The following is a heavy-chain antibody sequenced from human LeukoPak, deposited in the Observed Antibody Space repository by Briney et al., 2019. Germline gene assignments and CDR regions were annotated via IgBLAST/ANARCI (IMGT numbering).Heavy chain of an antibody. J-gene: IGHJ4*02. D-gene: IGHD1-26*01. CDR3: AAGPTYSGSDFLRFDY. V-gene: IGHV1-18*01. CDR1: VYTFTSYG. Sequence: ASVKVSCKASVYTFTSYGISAVRQAPGQGLEWMGWISAYNGNTNDAQKLQGRVTMTTDTSTSTAYMELRSLRSDDTAVYYCAAGPTYSGSDFLRFDYWGQGTLVTVSS. CDR2: ISAYNGNT.